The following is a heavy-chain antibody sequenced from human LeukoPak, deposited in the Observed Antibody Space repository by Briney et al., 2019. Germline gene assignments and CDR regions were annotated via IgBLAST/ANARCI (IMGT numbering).Heavy chain of an antibody. CDR1: GGSFSGYY. V-gene: IGHV4-34*01. Sequence: SETLSLTCAAYGGSFSGYYWSWLRQPPGKGLEWVGEINHSGSTNYNPSLKSRVTISVDTSKNQFSLKLSSVTAADTAVYYCARGTTDSSGYYPIDVHFDYWGQGAVVSVSS. D-gene: IGHD3-22*01. CDR3: ARGTTDSSGYYPIDVHFDY. J-gene: IGHJ4*02. CDR2: INHSGST.